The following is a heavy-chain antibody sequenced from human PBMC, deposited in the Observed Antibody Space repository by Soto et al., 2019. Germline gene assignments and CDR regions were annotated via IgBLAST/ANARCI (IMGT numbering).Heavy chain of an antibody. CDR3: ARDRHSSSSGYFEY. J-gene: IGHJ4*02. CDR1: GFTFSSYG. D-gene: IGHD6-6*01. CDR2: IWYDGNDK. Sequence: QVQLVESGGGVVQPGRSLRLSCAASGFTFSSYGMHWVRQAPGKGLEWVAVIWYDGNDKYYADFVKGRFTISRDNAKNTVSLQINSLRAEDTAVSYCARDRHSSSSGYFEYWGPGTLVTVSS. V-gene: IGHV3-33*01.